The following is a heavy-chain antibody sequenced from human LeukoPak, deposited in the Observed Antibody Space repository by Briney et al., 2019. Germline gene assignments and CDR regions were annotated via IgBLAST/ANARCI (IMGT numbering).Heavy chain of an antibody. CDR1: GGSFSGYY. CDR2: INHSGST. Sequence: PSETLSLTCAVYGGSFSGYYWSWIRQPPGKGLEWIGEINHSGSTNYNPSLKSRVTISVDTSKNQFSLKLSSVTAADTAVYYCARTPRRIAARHFDYWGQGTLVTVSS. J-gene: IGHJ4*02. CDR3: ARTPRRIAARHFDY. V-gene: IGHV4-34*01. D-gene: IGHD6-6*01.